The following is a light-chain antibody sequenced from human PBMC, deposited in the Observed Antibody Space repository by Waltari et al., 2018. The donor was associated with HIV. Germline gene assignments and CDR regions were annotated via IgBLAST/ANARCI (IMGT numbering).Light chain of an antibody. CDR2: GTT. CDR1: QSIRSY. Sequence: DIHMTQSPSSLSASVGDRVTITCRASQSIRSYLNWYQQKPGKAPKLLIYGTTSLQSGVPSRFSGSGFGTDFTLTVSSLQPEDSATYYCQQSFSIPLTFGGGTKVEIK. CDR3: QQSFSIPLT. J-gene: IGKJ4*01. V-gene: IGKV1-39*01.